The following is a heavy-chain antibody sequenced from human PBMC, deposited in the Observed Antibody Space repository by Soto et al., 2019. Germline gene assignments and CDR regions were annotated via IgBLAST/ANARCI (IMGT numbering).Heavy chain of an antibody. Sequence: PGGSLRLSCAASGFTLSNVLMNWVRQAPGKGLEWVGRIKSKAHGGTIDYAAPVNGRFTISRDDSKDTLYLQMNSLKTEDTAVYYCTAEDGWFDPWGQGTLVTVSS. CDR3: TAEDGWFDP. CDR2: IKSKAHGGTI. V-gene: IGHV3-15*07. J-gene: IGHJ5*02. CDR1: GFTLSNVL.